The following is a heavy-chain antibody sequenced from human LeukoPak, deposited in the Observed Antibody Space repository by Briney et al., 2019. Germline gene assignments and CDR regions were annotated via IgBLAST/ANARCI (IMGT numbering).Heavy chain of an antibody. CDR1: GASISNFY. D-gene: IGHD2-2*01. Sequence: SETLPLTCTVSGASISNFYWSWVRQPPGKGLEWIGDISYSGSTNYNPSLKSRVTMSVDTSKNQFSLKLRSVTAADTAVYYCARLHCSSPSCHRNWFDPWGQGTLVTVSS. J-gene: IGHJ5*02. V-gene: IGHV4-59*01. CDR3: ARLHCSSPSCHRNWFDP. CDR2: ISYSGST.